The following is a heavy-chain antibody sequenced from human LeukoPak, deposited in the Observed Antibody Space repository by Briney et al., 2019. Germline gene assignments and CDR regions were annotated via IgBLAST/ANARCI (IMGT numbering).Heavy chain of an antibody. CDR1: GFTFRSYE. V-gene: IGHV3-48*03. Sequence: GGSLRLSCAASGFTFRSYEMNWVRQAPGKGLEWVSYISSSGSTIYYADSVKGRFTISRDNAKNSLYLQMNSLRAEDTAVYYCAREDPATGNYWGQGTLVTVSS. J-gene: IGHJ4*02. CDR3: AREDPATGNY. CDR2: ISSSGSTI. D-gene: IGHD3-10*01.